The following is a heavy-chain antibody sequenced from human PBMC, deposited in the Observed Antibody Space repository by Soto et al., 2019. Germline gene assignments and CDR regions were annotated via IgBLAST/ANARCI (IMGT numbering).Heavy chain of an antibody. CDR2: INAGNGNT. Sequence: EWMGWINAGNGNTKYSQKFQGRVTITRDTSASTAYMELSSLRSEDTAVYYCAIGRYYYDSSGYFGLNYYGMDVWGQGTTVTVSS. CDR3: AIGRYYYDSSGYFGLNYYGMDV. D-gene: IGHD3-22*01. J-gene: IGHJ6*02. V-gene: IGHV1-3*01.